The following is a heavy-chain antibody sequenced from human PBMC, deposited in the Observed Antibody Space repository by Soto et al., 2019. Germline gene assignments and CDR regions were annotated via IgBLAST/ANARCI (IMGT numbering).Heavy chain of an antibody. J-gene: IGHJ5*02. CDR3: AGVIAVAGTSWFDP. CDR1: GGTFSSYA. CDR2: IIPIFGTA. Sequence: SVKVSCKASGGTFSSYAISWVRQAPGQGLEWMGGIIPIFGTANYAQKFQGRVTITADESTSTAYMELSSLRSEDTAVYYCAGVIAVAGTSWFDPWGQGTLVTVSS. V-gene: IGHV1-69*13. D-gene: IGHD6-19*01.